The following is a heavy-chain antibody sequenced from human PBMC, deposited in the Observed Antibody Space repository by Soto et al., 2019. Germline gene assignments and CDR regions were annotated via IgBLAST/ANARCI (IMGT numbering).Heavy chain of an antibody. V-gene: IGHV3-23*01. CDR2: ISGSGGST. Sequence: EVQLLESGGGLVQPGGSLRLSCADSGFTFSSYAMSWVRQAPGKGLEWVSAISGSGGSTYYADSVKGRLTISRDNSKNTLYLQMNSLRAEDTAVYYCAKALVLSPGPPPAFDIWGQGTMVTVSS. D-gene: IGHD2-8*01. J-gene: IGHJ3*02. CDR1: GFTFSSYA. CDR3: AKALVLSPGPPPAFDI.